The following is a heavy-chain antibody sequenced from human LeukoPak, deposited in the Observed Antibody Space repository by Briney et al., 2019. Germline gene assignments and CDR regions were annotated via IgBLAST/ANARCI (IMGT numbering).Heavy chain of an antibody. J-gene: IGHJ2*01. CDR2: IWYDGSNK. CDR1: GFTFSSYG. Sequence: GRSLRLSCAASGFTFSSYGMHWVRQAPGKGLEWVAVIWYDGSNKYYADSVKGRFTISRDNSKNTLYLQMNSLRAEDTAVYYCAKDLMTTVVTRDWYFDLWGRGTLVTVSS. CDR3: AKDLMTTVVTRDWYFDL. D-gene: IGHD4-23*01. V-gene: IGHV3-33*06.